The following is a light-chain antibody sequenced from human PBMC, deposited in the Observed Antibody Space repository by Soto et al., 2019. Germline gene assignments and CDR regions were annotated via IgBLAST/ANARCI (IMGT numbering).Light chain of an antibody. Sequence: EIVMTQSPATLSVSPGERATLSCRASQSVGSNLAWYQQKPGQAPRLLIYDASKRASGIPVRFSGSGSGTDFTLTISGLGPEDFAVYYCQQRTKWPPSWTFGQGTKVDIK. CDR2: DAS. CDR3: QQRTKWPPSWT. V-gene: IGKV3-11*01. CDR1: QSVGSN. J-gene: IGKJ1*01.